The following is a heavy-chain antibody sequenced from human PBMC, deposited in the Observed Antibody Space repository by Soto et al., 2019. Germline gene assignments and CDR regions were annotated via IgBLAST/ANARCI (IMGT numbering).Heavy chain of an antibody. D-gene: IGHD2-2*01. CDR2: ITADGSST. J-gene: IGHJ5*02. CDR3: ASGLSTYGDT. Sequence: EVQLVESGGGLVQPGGSLRLSCATSGFTFSNYWMHWVRQAPGKGLVWVSRITADGSSTSHADSVKGRFTTSRDNARNTLYRQMNSLRAEDTAVYYCASGLSTYGDTWGQGTLVTVSA. CDR1: GFTFSNYW. V-gene: IGHV3-74*01.